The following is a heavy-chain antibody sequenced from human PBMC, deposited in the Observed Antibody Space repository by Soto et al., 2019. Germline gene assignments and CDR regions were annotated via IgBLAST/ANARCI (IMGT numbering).Heavy chain of an antibody. CDR3: ARDVTLVRGATNAFDI. CDR1: GYTFTMYE. D-gene: IGHD3-10*01. CDR2: INTGNGNT. J-gene: IGHJ3*02. V-gene: IGHV1-3*04. Sequence: QVQLVQSGAEVKKPGASVKVSCKASGYTFTMYEMHWVRQAPGERLEWMGRINTGNGNTRYSQKFQGRVTITRDTSASTVYMELSSLRSEDTAAYYCARDVTLVRGATNAFDIWGQGTMVTVSS.